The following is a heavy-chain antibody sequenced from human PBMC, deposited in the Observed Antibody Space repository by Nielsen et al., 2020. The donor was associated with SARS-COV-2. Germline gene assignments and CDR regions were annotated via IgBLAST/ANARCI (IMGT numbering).Heavy chain of an antibody. Sequence: GGSLRLSCAASGFTFSSYGMHWVRQAPGKGLEWVAVIWYDGSNKYYADSVKGRFTISRDNSKNTLYLQMNSLRAEDTAVYYCARTGDSLSIFDYWGQGTLVTVSS. CDR2: IWYDGSNK. CDR3: ARTGDSLSIFDY. CDR1: GFTFSSYG. J-gene: IGHJ4*02. V-gene: IGHV3-33*01. D-gene: IGHD3-16*01.